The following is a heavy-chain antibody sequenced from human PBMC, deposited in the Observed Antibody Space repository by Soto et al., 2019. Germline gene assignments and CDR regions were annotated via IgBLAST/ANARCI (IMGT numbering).Heavy chain of an antibody. D-gene: IGHD6-13*01. CDR2: ISGSGGST. CDR1: GFTFSSYA. Sequence: EVQLLESGGGLVQPGGSLRLSCAASGFTFSSYAMSWVRQAPGKGLEWVSAISGSGGSTYYADSGKGRFTISRDNSKNTLYLQMNSLRAEDTAVYYCAKVSERALISSSYDYWGQGTLVTVSS. V-gene: IGHV3-23*01. CDR3: AKVSERALISSSYDY. J-gene: IGHJ4*02.